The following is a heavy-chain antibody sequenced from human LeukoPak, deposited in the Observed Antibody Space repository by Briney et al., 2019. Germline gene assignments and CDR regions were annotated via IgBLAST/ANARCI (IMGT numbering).Heavy chain of an antibody. CDR1: GFTFTNAW. CDR3: STLTSRGLSDS. J-gene: IGHJ4*02. CDR2: IKSKADGETI. V-gene: IGHV3-15*07. D-gene: IGHD1-20*01. Sequence: TGGSLRLSCAASGFTFTNAWMNWVRQAPGKGLEWVGRIKSKADGETIDYAAPVKGRFTFSRDDSINMLYLQMNSLKSEDTAVYYCSTLTSRGLSDSWGQGTLVTVSS.